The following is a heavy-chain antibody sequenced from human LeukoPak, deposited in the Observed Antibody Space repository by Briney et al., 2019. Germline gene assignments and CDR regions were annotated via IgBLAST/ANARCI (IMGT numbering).Heavy chain of an antibody. V-gene: IGHV3-73*01. D-gene: IGHD5-18*01. CDR3: TSLGYSYGPGGY. CDR2: IRSKANSYAT. Sequence: GGSLRLSCAASGFTFSSYGMHWVRQASGKGLEWVGRIRSKANSYATAYAASVKGRFTISRDDSKNTAYLQMNSLKTEDTAVYYCTSLGYSYGPGGYWGQGTLVTVSS. CDR1: GFTFSSYG. J-gene: IGHJ4*02.